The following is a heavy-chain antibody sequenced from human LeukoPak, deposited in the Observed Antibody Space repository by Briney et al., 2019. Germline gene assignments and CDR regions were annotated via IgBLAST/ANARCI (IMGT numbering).Heavy chain of an antibody. V-gene: IGHV1-24*01. CDR3: TAGRAYSLLDF. CDR2: FDLVHGDT. J-gene: IGHJ4*02. D-gene: IGHD5-18*01. Sequence: DSVKVSCKVSGYRFTELSRHWVRQAPGKGLEWLGGFDLVHGDTIYAQKFQGRVTMTEDTSTDTSYRELSSLGSEDTAVYFCTAGRAYSLLDFWGQGTLVIVSS. CDR1: GYRFTELS.